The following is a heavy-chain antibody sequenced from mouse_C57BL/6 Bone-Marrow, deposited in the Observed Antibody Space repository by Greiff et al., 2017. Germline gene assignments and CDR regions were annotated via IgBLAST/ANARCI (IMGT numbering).Heavy chain of an antibody. V-gene: IGHV8-8*01. D-gene: IGHD2-4*01. CDR3: ARVCNDYDFYYYDY. CDR2: IWWDDDK. Sequence: QVTLKESGPGILQPSQPLNLPCTSSGFSLSTSGMGVGWIRQPSGKGLEWLAHIWWDDDKYYNPALKSRLTITKDTSKNQVFRKIANVDTADTSTYYCARVCNDYDFYYYDYWGQVTTLSVSS. J-gene: IGHJ2*01. CDR1: GFSLSTSGMG.